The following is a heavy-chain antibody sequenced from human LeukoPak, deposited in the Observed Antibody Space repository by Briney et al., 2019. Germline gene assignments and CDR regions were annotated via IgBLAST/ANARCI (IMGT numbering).Heavy chain of an antibody. J-gene: IGHJ4*02. V-gene: IGHV3-48*02. CDR1: GFTFSSYS. D-gene: IGHD2-21*02. CDR2: ISSSSSTI. Sequence: PGGSLRLSCAASGFTFSSYSMNWVRQAPGKGLEWVSYISSSSSTIYYADSVKGRFTISRDNAKNSLYLQMNSLRDEDTAVYYCARGVYCGGDCYSGFDYWGQGTLVTVSS. CDR3: ARGVYCGGDCYSGFDY.